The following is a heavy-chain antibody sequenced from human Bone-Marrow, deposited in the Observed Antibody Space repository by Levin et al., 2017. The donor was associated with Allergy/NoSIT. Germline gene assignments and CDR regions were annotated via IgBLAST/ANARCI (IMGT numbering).Heavy chain of an antibody. CDR2: ITGSGNTT. CDR1: GYTFTNYA. D-gene: IGHD2-21*01. J-gene: IGHJ5*02. CDR3: AIEIEGAFDP. Sequence: LSLTCAASGYTFTNYAMTWVRQAPGKGLEWVTAITGSGNTTHYADSVKGRFTISRDNSKNTLYLQMNRLRPDDTAVYYCAIEIEGAFDPWGQGTLVTVSS. V-gene: IGHV3-23*01.